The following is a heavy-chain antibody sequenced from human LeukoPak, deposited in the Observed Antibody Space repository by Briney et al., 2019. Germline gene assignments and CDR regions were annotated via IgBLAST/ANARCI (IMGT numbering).Heavy chain of an antibody. CDR3: ATYGSGSYRFDP. V-gene: IGHV4-39*01. Sequence: SETLSLTCTVSGGSISSSSYYWGWIRQPPGKGLEWIGSIYYSGGTYYNPSLKSRVTISVDTSKNQFSLKLSSVTAADTAVYYCATYGSGSYRFDPWGQGTLVTVSS. CDR1: GGSISSSSYY. D-gene: IGHD3-10*01. CDR2: IYYSGGT. J-gene: IGHJ5*02.